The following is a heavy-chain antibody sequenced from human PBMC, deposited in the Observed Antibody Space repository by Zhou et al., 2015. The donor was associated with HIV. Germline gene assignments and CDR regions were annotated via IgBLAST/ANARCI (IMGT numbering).Heavy chain of an antibody. D-gene: IGHD3-16*01. J-gene: IGHJ3*01. CDR3: ARSSVNHDYAFDL. Sequence: QVQLVQSGAEVKKPGASVKVSCKASGDTFRYDAISWVRQSPGQGLEWMGSITPMFQMETYAERFRARLTITVDKSTSAAYMELSSLTSEDAAVYFCARSSVNHDYAFDLWGQGTKVIVSS. CDR1: GDTFRYDA. CDR2: ITPMFQME. V-gene: IGHV1-69*04.